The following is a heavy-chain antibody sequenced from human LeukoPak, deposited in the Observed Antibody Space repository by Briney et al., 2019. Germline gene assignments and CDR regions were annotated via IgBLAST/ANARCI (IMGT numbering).Heavy chain of an antibody. CDR3: ARSGWPYYFGLDV. V-gene: IGHV3-21*01. CDR2: IGTSSGNT. D-gene: IGHD6-19*01. J-gene: IGHJ6*02. CDR1: GFTFSSYW. Sequence: GGSLRLSCAASGFTFSSYWMSWVRQAPGKGLEWVSSIGTSSGNTNYGDSVKGRFTISRDNMKNSVHLRMNSLRAEDTAVYYCARSGWPYYFGLDVWGHGTTVTVSS.